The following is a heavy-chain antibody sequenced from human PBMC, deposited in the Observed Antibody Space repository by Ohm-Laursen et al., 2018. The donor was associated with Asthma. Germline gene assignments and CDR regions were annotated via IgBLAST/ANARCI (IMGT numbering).Heavy chain of an antibody. V-gene: IGHV3-74*01. J-gene: IGHJ6*02. CDR2: INSDGSVI. CDR3: ASDFWSGFSLVDV. D-gene: IGHD3-3*01. CDR1: GFTFSSYC. Sequence: SLRLSCAASGFTFSSYCMHWVRQAPGKGLEWVSRINSDGSVIVYADSVKGRFTISRDNAKNTLYLQMNSLRAEDTAIYYCASDFWSGFSLVDVWGQGTTVSVSS.